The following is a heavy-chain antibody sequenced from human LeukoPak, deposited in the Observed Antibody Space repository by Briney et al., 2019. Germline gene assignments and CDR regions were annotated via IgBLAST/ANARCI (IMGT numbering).Heavy chain of an antibody. D-gene: IGHD5-24*01. J-gene: IGHJ3*02. Sequence: GGSLRLSCAASGFTFSNYAMSWVRQAPGKGLEWVSAISGSGGSTYYADSVKGRFTISRDNSKDTPYLQMNSLRAEDTAVYYCACRDGYKIFDIWGQGTMVTVSS. CDR3: ACRDGYKIFDI. V-gene: IGHV3-23*01. CDR2: ISGSGGST. CDR1: GFTFSNYA.